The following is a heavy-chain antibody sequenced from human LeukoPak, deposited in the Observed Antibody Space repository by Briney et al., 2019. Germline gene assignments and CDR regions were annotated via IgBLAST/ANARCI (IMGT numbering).Heavy chain of an antibody. CDR3: ARVWFGDSDAFDI. CDR1: GVTLSSYA. J-gene: IGHJ3*02. V-gene: IGHV3-23*01. CDR2: ISSSGSGGNT. D-gene: IGHD3-10*01. Sequence: PGGSLRLSCAASGVTLSSYAMSWARQAPGKGLEWVSGISSSGSGGNTYYADSVKGRFTISRDNSQNTLYLQMNGLRAEDTAVYYCARVWFGDSDAFDIWGQGTMVTVSS.